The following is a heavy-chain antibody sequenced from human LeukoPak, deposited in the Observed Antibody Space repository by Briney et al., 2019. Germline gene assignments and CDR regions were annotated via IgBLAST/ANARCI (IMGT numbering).Heavy chain of an antibody. CDR1: GGSFSGYY. J-gene: IGHJ6*02. CDR2: INHSGST. Sequence: SETLSLTCAVYGGSFSGYYWSWIRQPPGKGLEWIGEINHSGSTNYNPSLKSRVTISVDTSKNQFSLKLSSVTAADTAVYYCARDGYYDFWSGYSGRYYYGMDVWGQGTTVTVSS. V-gene: IGHV4-34*01. CDR3: ARDGYYDFWSGYSGRYYYGMDV. D-gene: IGHD3-3*01.